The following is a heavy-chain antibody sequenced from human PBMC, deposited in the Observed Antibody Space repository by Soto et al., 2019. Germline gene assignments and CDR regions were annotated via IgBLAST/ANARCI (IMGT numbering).Heavy chain of an antibody. Sequence: QEQLVQSGAAVKKHGASVKVSCKASGFSFTGYYIHWLRQAPGQGLEWMGWINAHSGGTEYAQKFQGRVTLTRDTSISTAYMTLSSLRSDDTAIYYCAKDLTRQLAYWLDPWGQGTQVTVSA. CDR2: INAHSGGT. D-gene: IGHD6-6*01. V-gene: IGHV1-2*02. CDR3: AKDLTRQLAYWLDP. J-gene: IGHJ5*02. CDR1: GFSFTGYY.